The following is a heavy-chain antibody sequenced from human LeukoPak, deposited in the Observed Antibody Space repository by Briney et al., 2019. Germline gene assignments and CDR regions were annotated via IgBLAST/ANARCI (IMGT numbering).Heavy chain of an antibody. J-gene: IGHJ3*02. CDR3: AKGREQWLVAGASDI. CDR1: GFTFSSYA. Sequence: PGGSLRLSCAASGFTFSSYAMSWVRQAPGKGLEWVSTISGSGGSTYYADSVKGRFTISRDNSKNTLYLHMNSLRAEDTAVYYCAKGREQWLVAGASDIWGQGTMVTVSS. V-gene: IGHV3-23*01. D-gene: IGHD6-19*01. CDR2: ISGSGGST.